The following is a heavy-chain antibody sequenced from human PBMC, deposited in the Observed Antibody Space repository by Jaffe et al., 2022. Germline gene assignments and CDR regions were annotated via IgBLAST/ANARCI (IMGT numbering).Heavy chain of an antibody. CDR3: AKGVFEYSGSSDAFDI. CDR1: GFTFDDYA. V-gene: IGHV3-43D*04. J-gene: IGHJ3*02. D-gene: IGHD1-26*01. CDR2: ISWDGGST. Sequence: EVQLVESGGVVVQPGGSLRLSCAASGFTFDDYAMHWVRQAPGKGLEWVSLISWDGGSTYYADSVKGRFTISRDNSKNSLYLQMNSLRAEDTALYYCAKGVFEYSGSSDAFDIWGQGTMVTVSS.